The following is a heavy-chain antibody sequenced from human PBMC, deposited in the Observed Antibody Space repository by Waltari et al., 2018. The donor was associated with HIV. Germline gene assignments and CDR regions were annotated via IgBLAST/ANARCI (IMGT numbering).Heavy chain of an antibody. Sequence: QVQLVQSGAEVKKPGASVKVSCKASGYTFTSYGISWVRQAPGQGLEWMGWISAYNGRTNYAQKLQGRVTMTTDTSTSTAYMDLRSLRSDDTAFYYCARALWSGYYTPYYFDYWGQGTLVTVSS. V-gene: IGHV1-18*01. CDR1: GYTFTSYG. J-gene: IGHJ4*02. D-gene: IGHD3-3*01. CDR2: ISAYNGRT. CDR3: ARALWSGYYTPYYFDY.